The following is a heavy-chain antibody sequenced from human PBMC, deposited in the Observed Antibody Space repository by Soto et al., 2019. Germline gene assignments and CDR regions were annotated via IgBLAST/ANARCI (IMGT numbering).Heavy chain of an antibody. J-gene: IGHJ4*02. V-gene: IGHV4-31*02. CDR3: ARAPLARRAPGGFDH. Sequence: SETLSLTCIVSGDSINSGGYHWAWIRQPPGKGLEWIGDVNYSGGTYYSPSLNSRVTISVDTSKRQFSLRLSSVTAADTAVYYCARAPLARRAPGGFDHWGQGTLVTVSS. CDR2: VNYSGGT. CDR1: GDSINSGGYH. D-gene: IGHD3-16*01.